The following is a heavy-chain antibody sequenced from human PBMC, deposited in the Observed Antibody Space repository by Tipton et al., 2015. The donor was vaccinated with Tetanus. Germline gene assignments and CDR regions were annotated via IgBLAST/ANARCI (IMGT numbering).Heavy chain of an antibody. CDR3: ARANGPGSYLDY. V-gene: IGHV4-59*12. D-gene: IGHD2-8*01. CDR1: GFTFSSYS. CDR2: VYSTGSA. Sequence: LRLSCAASGFTFSSYSMNWIRQAPGKGLEWIGYVYSTGSASYSPSLSRRVTISIDTSKNRFSLKLSSVTAADTAAYYCARANGPGSYLDYWGQGTLVTVSS. J-gene: IGHJ4*02.